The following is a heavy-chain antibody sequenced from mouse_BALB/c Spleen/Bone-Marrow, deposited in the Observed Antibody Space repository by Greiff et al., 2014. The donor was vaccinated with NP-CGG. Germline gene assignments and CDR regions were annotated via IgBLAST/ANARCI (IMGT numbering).Heavy chain of an antibody. CDR3: ARDVPLYDVGYFDY. V-gene: IGHV5-17*02. J-gene: IGHJ2*01. Sequence: EVMLVESGGGLVQPGGSRKLSCAASGFTFSSFGMHWVRQAPEKGLEWVAYISSGSSTIYYADTEKGRFTISRDNPKNTLFLQMTSLRSEDTAMYYCARDVPLYDVGYFDYWGQGTTLTVSS. CDR2: ISSGSSTI. CDR1: GFTFSSFG. D-gene: IGHD2-14*01.